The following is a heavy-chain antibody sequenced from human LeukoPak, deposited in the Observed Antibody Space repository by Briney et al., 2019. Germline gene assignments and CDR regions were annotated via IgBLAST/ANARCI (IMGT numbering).Heavy chain of an antibody. CDR2: IWYDGSNK. CDR3: AKDRSSGWYGY. CDR1: GFTFSSYG. Sequence: GGSLRLSCAASGFTFSSYGMHWVRQAPGKGLEWVAVIWYDGSNKYYADSVKGRFTISRDNSKDTLYLQMNSLRAEDTAVYYCAKDRSSGWYGYWGQGTLVTVSS. V-gene: IGHV3-33*06. D-gene: IGHD6-19*01. J-gene: IGHJ4*02.